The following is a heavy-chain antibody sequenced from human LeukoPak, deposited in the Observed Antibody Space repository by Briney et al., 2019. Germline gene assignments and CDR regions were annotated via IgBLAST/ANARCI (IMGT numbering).Heavy chain of an antibody. CDR3: ARDPFGFGIDH. V-gene: IGHV1-46*01. J-gene: IGHJ4*02. Sequence: ASVKVSCKASGYTFTSYYMHWVRQAPGQGLEWMGIINPSGGSTSYAQKFQGRVTMTRDMSTSTVYMELSSLRSDDTAVYYCARDPFGFGIDHWGQGTLVTVSS. D-gene: IGHD3-10*01. CDR2: INPSGGST. CDR1: GYTFTSYY.